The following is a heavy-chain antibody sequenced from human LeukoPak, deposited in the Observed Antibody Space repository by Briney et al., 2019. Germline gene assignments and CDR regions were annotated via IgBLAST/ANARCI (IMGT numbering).Heavy chain of an antibody. J-gene: IGHJ4*02. CDR2: IYPADLDT. CDR1: GYTFTRYW. CDR3: ARHKDNDYGDY. Sequence: GESLKISCKASGYTFTRYWIGWVRQTPGKGLEYMGFIYPADLDTRYSRSFQGHVTISVDNSINTASLQWSSLKASDTAMYYCARHKDNDYGDYWGQGTLVTVSS. D-gene: IGHD2-15*01. V-gene: IGHV5-51*01.